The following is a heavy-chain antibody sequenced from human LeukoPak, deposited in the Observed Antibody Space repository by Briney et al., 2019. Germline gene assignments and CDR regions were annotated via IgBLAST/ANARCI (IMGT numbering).Heavy chain of an antibody. Sequence: GGSLRLSCAASEFTFSSYAINWFRQAPGKGLEWVSTISGSGGNIYYADSVKGRFTISRDNSKNKVYLQMNSLRAEDTAVYYCAELGITMIGGVWGKGTTVTISS. J-gene: IGHJ6*04. D-gene: IGHD3-10*02. V-gene: IGHV3-23*01. CDR2: ISGSGGNI. CDR3: AELGITMIGGV. CDR1: EFTFSSYA.